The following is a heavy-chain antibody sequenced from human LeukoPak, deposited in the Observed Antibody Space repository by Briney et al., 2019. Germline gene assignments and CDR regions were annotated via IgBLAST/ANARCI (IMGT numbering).Heavy chain of an antibody. V-gene: IGHV1-69*05. J-gene: IGHJ5*02. CDR2: IIPIFGTA. CDR3: ARSPGATISGVVTNNWFDP. CDR1: GGTFSSYA. D-gene: IGHD3-3*01. Sequence: SVKVSCKASGGTFSSYAISWVRQAPGQGLEWMGRIIPIFGTANYAQKFQGRVTITTDDSTSTAYMELSSLRSEDTAVYYCARSPGATISGVVTNNWFDPWGQGTLVTVSS.